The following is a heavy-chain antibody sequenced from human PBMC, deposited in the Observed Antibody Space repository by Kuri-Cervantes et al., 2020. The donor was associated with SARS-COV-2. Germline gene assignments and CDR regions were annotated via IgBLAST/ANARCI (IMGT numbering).Heavy chain of an antibody. CDR3: ARDAWSGRHCAGGSCQPLDY. J-gene: IGHJ4*02. D-gene: IGHD2-15*01. Sequence: ASVKVSCKASGYIFSDYYIHWVRQAPGQGPEWMGWISPNSGATNYAPNFQGRVTMTRDTSISTVYMEMNRLTSDDTAVYYCARDAWSGRHCAGGSCQPLDYWGQGTLVTVSS. V-gene: IGHV1-2*02. CDR1: GYIFSDYY. CDR2: ISPNSGAT.